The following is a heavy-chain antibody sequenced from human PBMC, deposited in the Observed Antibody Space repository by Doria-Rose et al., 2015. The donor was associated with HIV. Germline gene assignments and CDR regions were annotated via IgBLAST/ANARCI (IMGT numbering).Heavy chain of an antibody. Sequence: QVQLQESGAGLVKPSETLSLTCAVFGGSFSGYYWSWIRQPPGKGLELIGAINHSGSTNYKTSLKSRVTISLDTSKSLFSLKLSSVTAADTAVYYCARGLLRGGWNDVDYYYGMDVWGQGTTVTVSS. CDR1: GGSFSGYY. J-gene: IGHJ6*02. CDR2: INHSGST. D-gene: IGHD1-1*01. CDR3: ARGLLRGGWNDVDYYYGMDV. V-gene: IGHV4-34*01.